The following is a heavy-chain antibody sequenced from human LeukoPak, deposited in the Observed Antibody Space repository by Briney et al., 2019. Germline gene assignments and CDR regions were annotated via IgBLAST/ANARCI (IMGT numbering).Heavy chain of an antibody. D-gene: IGHD2-8*01. J-gene: IGHJ4*02. CDR2: INHSGST. Sequence: SETLSLTCAVYGGSFSGYYWSWIRQPPGKGLEWIGEINHSGSTNYNPSLKSRVTISVDTSKNQFSLKLSSVTAADMAVYYCTRHQWWLAPRNFDYWGQGTLVTVSS. V-gene: IGHV4-34*01. CDR3: TRHQWWLAPRNFDY. CDR1: GGSFSGYY.